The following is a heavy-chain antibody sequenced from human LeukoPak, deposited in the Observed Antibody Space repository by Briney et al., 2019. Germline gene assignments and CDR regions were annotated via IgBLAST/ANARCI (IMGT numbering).Heavy chain of an antibody. CDR2: INSDGSST. CDR3: ARYRSSWSDYYYGMDV. J-gene: IGHJ6*02. V-gene: IGHV3-74*01. CDR1: GFTFSSYW. D-gene: IGHD6-13*01. Sequence: HPGGSLRLSCAASGFTFSSYWMHWVRHAPGKGLVWVSRINSDGSSTSYADSVKGRFTISRDNAKNTLYLQMNSLRAEDTAVYYCARYRSSWSDYYYGMDVWGQGTTVTVSS.